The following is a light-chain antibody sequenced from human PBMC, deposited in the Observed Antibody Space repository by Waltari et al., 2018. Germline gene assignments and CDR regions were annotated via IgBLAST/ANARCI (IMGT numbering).Light chain of an antibody. CDR3: QQYGSSPRT. CDR2: DAS. Sequence: AIQLTQSPSSLSASVGDKVTITCRASQDISSALAWYQLRPGKAPKFLIYDASILESGVPSRFRGSGSGTDFTLTISRLEPEDFAVYYCQQYGSSPRTFGQGTKVEIK. CDR1: QDISSA. V-gene: IGKV1-13*02. J-gene: IGKJ1*01.